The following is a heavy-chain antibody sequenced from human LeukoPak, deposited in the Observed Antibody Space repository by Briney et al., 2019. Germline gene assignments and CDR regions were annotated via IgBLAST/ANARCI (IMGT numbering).Heavy chain of an antibody. D-gene: IGHD6-19*01. J-gene: IGHJ4*02. V-gene: IGHV5-10-1*01. CDR3: ASQWLGRGNLHY. CDR2: IDPSDSYT. Sequence: GESLRISCKGSGSSFTNYWISWVRQMPGKGLEWMGRIDPSDSYTNYSPSFQGHVTISADKSISTAYLQWSSLQASDTAMYYCASQWLGRGNLHYWGQGTLVTVSS. CDR1: GSSFTNYW.